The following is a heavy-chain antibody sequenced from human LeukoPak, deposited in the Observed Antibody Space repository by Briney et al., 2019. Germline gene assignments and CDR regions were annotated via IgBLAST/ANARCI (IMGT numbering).Heavy chain of an antibody. CDR3: ARDGYINDACDI. D-gene: IGHD1-1*01. V-gene: IGHV4-31*03. Sequence: PSQTLSLTCTVSGDSLTTDDSFWSRIRQFPGKGLEWIGYIHYRGTTNYNPSLKSRLSMSIDMSKDQFSLNLTSVTAADTAIYYCARDGYINDACDIWGQGIVVTVSS. J-gene: IGHJ3*02. CDR2: IHYRGTT. CDR1: GDSLTTDDSF.